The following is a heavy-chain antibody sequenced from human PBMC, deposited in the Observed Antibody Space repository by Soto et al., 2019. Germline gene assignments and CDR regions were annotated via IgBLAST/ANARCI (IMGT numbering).Heavy chain of an antibody. J-gene: IGHJ3*02. D-gene: IGHD3-22*01. V-gene: IGHV3-33*08. CDR1: GFTFSSYW. Sequence: GGSLRLSCAASGFTFSSYWMSWVRQAPGKGLEWVAVIWYDGSNKYYADSVKGRFTISRDNSKNTLYLQMNSLRAEDTAVYYCARGYPYDSSGYYYVKYDAFDIWGQGTMVTVSS. CDR3: ARGYPYDSSGYYYVKYDAFDI. CDR2: IWYDGSNK.